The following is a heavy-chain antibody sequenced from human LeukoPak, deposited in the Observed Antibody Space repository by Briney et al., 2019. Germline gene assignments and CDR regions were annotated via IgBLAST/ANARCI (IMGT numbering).Heavy chain of an antibody. J-gene: IGHJ4*02. CDR2: IFSGGST. D-gene: IGHD3-22*01. CDR3: ARDRSDYYDSSGYYGY. CDR1: GFTVSSNY. V-gene: IGHV3-53*01. Sequence: GGSLRLSCAASGFTVSSNYMSWVRQAPGKGLGWVSVIFSGGSTYYADSVKGRFTISRDNSKNTLYLQMNSLRAEDTAVYYCARDRSDYYDSSGYYGYWGQGTLVTVSS.